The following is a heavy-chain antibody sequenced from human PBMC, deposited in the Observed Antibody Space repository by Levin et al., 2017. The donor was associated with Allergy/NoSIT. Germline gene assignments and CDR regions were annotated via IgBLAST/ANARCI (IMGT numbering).Heavy chain of an antibody. CDR3: ATTLYISGWYGGVGY. CDR2: ISYDGSNK. Sequence: GESLKISCAASGFTFSSYAMHWVRQAPGKGLEWVVVISYDGSNKYYADSVKGRFTISRDNSKNTLYLQMNSLRAEDTAVYYCATTLYISGWYGGVGYWGQGTLVTVSS. CDR1: GFTFSSYA. D-gene: IGHD6-19*01. V-gene: IGHV3-30*04. J-gene: IGHJ4*02.